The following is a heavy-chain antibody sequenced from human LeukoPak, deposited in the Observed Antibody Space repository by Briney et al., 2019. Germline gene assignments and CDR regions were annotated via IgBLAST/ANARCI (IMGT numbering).Heavy chain of an antibody. CDR2: ISSSSSYI. Sequence: GGSLRLSCAASGFTFSSYSMNWVRQAPGKGLEWVSSISSSSSYIYYADSVKGRFTISRDNAKNSLYLQMNSLRAEDTAVYYCARDPGVGLLWFGELSPFDYWGQGTLVTVPS. V-gene: IGHV3-21*01. CDR1: GFTFSSYS. J-gene: IGHJ4*02. D-gene: IGHD3-10*01. CDR3: ARDPGVGLLWFGELSPFDY.